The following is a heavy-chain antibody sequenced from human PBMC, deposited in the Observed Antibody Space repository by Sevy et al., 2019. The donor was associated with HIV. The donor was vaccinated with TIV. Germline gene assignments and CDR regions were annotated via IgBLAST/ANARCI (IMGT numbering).Heavy chain of an antibody. CDR3: ARVRYNYGSYYFDY. V-gene: IGHV3-11*01. J-gene: IGHJ4*02. CDR1: RFTFSDYY. Sequence: GGSLRLSCAASRFTFSDYYMSWMRQAPGKGLEWVSYISSGGTTMYYAGSLKGRFTISRDNAKNSLYLQMNSLRAEDTAVYYCARVRYNYGSYYFDYWGQGTLVTVSS. CDR2: ISSGGTTM. D-gene: IGHD1-1*01.